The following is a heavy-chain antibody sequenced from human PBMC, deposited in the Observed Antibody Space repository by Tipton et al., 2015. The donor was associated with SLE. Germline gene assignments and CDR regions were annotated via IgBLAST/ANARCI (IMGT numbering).Heavy chain of an antibody. CDR1: GGSISSSRYY. CDR3: ARDPWGYCSSTSCRDYYGMDV. CDR2: IYYSGST. J-gene: IGHJ6*02. V-gene: IGHV4-39*07. Sequence: TLSLTCNVSGGSISSSRYYWGWIRQPPGKGLEWSGSIYYSGSTYYNPPLKSRVTMSVDTSKNQVSLKLSSVTAADTAVYYCARDPWGYCSSTSCRDYYGMDVWGQGTTVTVSS. D-gene: IGHD2-2*01.